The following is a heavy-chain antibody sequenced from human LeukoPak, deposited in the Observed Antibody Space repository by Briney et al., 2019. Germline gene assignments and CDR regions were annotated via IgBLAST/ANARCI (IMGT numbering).Heavy chain of an antibody. Sequence: SGGSLRLSCAASGFTFSSYSMNWVRQAPGKGLEWVSYISSSSSTIYYADSVKGRFTISRDNAKNSLYLQMNSLRAEDTAVYYCARGPNRDYYYDSSGFFDYWGQGTLVTVSS. D-gene: IGHD3-22*01. CDR3: ARGPNRDYYYDSSGFFDY. CDR2: ISSSSSTI. V-gene: IGHV3-48*04. J-gene: IGHJ4*02. CDR1: GFTFSSYS.